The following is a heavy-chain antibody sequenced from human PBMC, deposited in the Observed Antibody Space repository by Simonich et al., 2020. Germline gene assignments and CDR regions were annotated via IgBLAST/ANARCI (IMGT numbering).Heavy chain of an antibody. J-gene: IGHJ6*02. CDR3: ARVGYSNYYYYGMDV. CDR2: IYHCGST. Sequence: QVQLQESGPGLVKPSETLSLTCAVSGYSISSGYYWGWIRQPPGNGLEWIGSIYHCGSTHYNPSLKSRVTISVDTSKNQFSLKLSSVTAADTAVYYCARVGYSNYYYYGMDVWGQGTTVTVSS. D-gene: IGHD6-13*01. CDR1: GYSISSGYY. V-gene: IGHV4-38-2*01.